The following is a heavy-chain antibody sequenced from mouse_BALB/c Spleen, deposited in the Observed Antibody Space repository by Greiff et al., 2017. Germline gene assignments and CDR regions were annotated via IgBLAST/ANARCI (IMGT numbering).Heavy chain of an antibody. J-gene: IGHJ4*01. V-gene: IGHV1-87*01. D-gene: IGHD2-3*01. CDR3: ARRGYDGSYYAMDY. Sequence: VKLMESGAELARPGASVKLSCKASGYTFTSYWMQWVKQRPGQGLEWIGAIYPGDGDTRYTQKFKGKATLTADKSSSTAYMQLSSLASEDSAVYYCARRGYDGSYYAMDYWGQGTSVTVSS. CDR1: GYTFTSYW. CDR2: IYPGDGDT.